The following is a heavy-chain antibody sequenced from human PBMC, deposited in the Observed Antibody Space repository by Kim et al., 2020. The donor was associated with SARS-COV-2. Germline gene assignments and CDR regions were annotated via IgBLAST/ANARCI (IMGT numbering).Heavy chain of an antibody. J-gene: IGHJ1*01. CDR2: INPIGGSA. D-gene: IGHD2-2*01. CDR3: ARQQYSSNNED. Sequence: ASVKVSCKTSEDVFTSYYMQWVRQAPGQGLEWMGRINPIGGSATFAQKFQGRVTMTRDASTSTVYMELASLTPEDTAVYFCARQQYSSNNEDWG. CDR1: EDVFTSYY. V-gene: IGHV1-46*01.